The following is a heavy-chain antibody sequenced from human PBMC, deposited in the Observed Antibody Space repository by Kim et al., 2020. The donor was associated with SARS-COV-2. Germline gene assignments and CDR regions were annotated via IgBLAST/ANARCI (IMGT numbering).Heavy chain of an antibody. Sequence: SETLSLTCAVYGGSFSGYYWSWIRQPPGKGLEWIGEINHSGSTNYNPSLKSRVTISVDTSKNQFSLKLSSVTAADTTVYYCARGPIRITIFGVVMKGYDYWGQGTLVTVSS. CDR3: ARGPIRITIFGVVMKGYDY. CDR1: GGSFSGYY. D-gene: IGHD3-3*01. CDR2: INHSGST. V-gene: IGHV4-34*01. J-gene: IGHJ4*02.